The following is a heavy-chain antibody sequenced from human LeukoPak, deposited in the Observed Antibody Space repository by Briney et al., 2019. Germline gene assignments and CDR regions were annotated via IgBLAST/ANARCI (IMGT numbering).Heavy chain of an antibody. D-gene: IGHD6-19*01. CDR2: ISSSSSYT. CDR1: GFTFSDYY. CDR3: ASGYSSGWFKLDY. Sequence: GGSLRLSCAASGFTFSDYYMSRIRQAPGKGLEWVSYISSSSSYTNYADSVKGRFTISRDNAKNSLYLQMNSLRAEDTAVYYCASGYSSGWFKLDYWGQGTLVTVSS. V-gene: IGHV3-11*03. J-gene: IGHJ4*02.